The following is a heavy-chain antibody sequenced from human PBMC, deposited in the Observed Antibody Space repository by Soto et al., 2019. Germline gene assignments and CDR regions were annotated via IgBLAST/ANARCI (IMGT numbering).Heavy chain of an antibody. Sequence: SETLSLTCAVSGYSIDSGYFWGWFRQPPGKGLEWIATIYHSGSTYYNPSLKSRVTISVDTSKNQFSLKLRSVTAADTAVYYCAMDTSGYYWFDPWGQGTLVTVSS. D-gene: IGHD3-22*01. CDR2: IYHSGST. J-gene: IGHJ5*02. CDR3: AMDTSGYYWFDP. V-gene: IGHV4-38-2*01. CDR1: GYSIDSGYF.